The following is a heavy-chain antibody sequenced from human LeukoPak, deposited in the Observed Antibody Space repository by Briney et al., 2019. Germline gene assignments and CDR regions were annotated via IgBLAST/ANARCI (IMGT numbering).Heavy chain of an antibody. Sequence: SVKVSCKASGGTFSSYAISWVRQAPGQGLEWMGGIIPIFGTANYAQKFQGRVTITADESTSTAYMELSSLRSEDTAVYYCAGSLGYCTSNVCYLKYWGQGTLVTVS. D-gene: IGHD2-8*01. CDR3: AGSLGYCTSNVCYLKY. CDR1: GGTFSSYA. CDR2: IIPIFGTA. V-gene: IGHV1-69*13. J-gene: IGHJ4*02.